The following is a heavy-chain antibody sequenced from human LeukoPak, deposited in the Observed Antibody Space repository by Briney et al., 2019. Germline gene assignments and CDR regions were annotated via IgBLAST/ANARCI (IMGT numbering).Heavy chain of an antibody. J-gene: IGHJ4*02. CDR2: IWYDGSNK. Sequence: GGPLRLSCAASGFTFSSYGMHWVRQAPGKGLEWVAVIWYDGSNKYYADSVKGRFTISRDNSKNTLYLQMNSLRAEDTAVYYCAKEKPRPYGAFDYWGQGTLVTVSS. V-gene: IGHV3-33*06. D-gene: IGHD4-17*01. CDR1: GFTFSSYG. CDR3: AKEKPRPYGAFDY.